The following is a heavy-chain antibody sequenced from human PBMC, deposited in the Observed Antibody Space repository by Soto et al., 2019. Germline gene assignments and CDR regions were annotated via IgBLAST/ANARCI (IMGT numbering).Heavy chain of an antibody. V-gene: IGHV3-74*01. CDR3: ARGGAIGVDY. CDR2: IYFDGITT. CDR1: GFTFKTHW. J-gene: IGHJ4*02. Sequence: GGCLRLSCTASGFTFKTHWMHGARQAPGKGLVWVSRIYFDGITTNYADSVKGRLTVSRDNAKNTVYLHVNTLRDEDTAVYYCARGGAIGVDYWGQGTLVTVSS.